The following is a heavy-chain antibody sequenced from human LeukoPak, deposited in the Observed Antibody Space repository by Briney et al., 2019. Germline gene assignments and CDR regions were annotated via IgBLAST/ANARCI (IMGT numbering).Heavy chain of an antibody. V-gene: IGHV3-21*01. Sequence: GGSLRLSCAASGFTFSSYSMNWVRQAPGKGLEWVLSISSSSSYIYYADSVKGRFTISRDNAKNSLYLQMNSLRAEDTAVYYCARNGGIAAAADAFDIWGQGTMVTVSS. CDR2: ISSSSSYI. D-gene: IGHD6-13*01. CDR1: GFTFSSYS. J-gene: IGHJ3*02. CDR3: ARNGGIAAAADAFDI.